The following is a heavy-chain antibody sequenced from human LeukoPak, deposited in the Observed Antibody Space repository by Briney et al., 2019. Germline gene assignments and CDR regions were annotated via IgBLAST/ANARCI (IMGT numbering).Heavy chain of an antibody. V-gene: IGHV3-23*01. J-gene: IGHJ5*02. CDR3: AKDHGDYLNWFDP. D-gene: IGHD4-17*01. CDR1: GFTFSSYA. CDR2: ISGSGGST. Sequence: SGGSLRLSCAASGFTFSSYAMSWVRQAPGKGLEWVSAISGSGGSTYYADSVKGRFTISRDNSKNTLYLQMNGLRAEDTAVYYRAKDHGDYLNWFDPWGQGTLVTVSS.